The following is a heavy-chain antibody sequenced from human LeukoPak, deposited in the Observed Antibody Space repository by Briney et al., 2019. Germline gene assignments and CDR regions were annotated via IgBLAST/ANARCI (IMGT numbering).Heavy chain of an antibody. CDR1: AFTFSSYE. Sequence: GGSLRLSCAASAFTFSSYEMSRVRQAPGKGLEWVSFISSSGRTIYYADSVKGRFTISRDNAKNSLYLQMDSLRAEDTAVYYCASEFSGYHFDYWGQGTLVTVSS. D-gene: IGHD3-22*01. V-gene: IGHV3-48*03. J-gene: IGHJ4*02. CDR2: ISSSGRTI. CDR3: ASEFSGYHFDY.